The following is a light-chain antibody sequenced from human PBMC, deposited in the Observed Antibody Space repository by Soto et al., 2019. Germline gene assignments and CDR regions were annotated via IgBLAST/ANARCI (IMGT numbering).Light chain of an antibody. V-gene: IGLV2-8*01. CDR2: DVN. Sequence: QSALTQPPSASGSPGQPLTISCTGTSTDVGNYNYVSWYQQHPGKAPKLMISDVNRRPSGVPDRFSGSKSGNTASLTVSGLQAEDEADYYCSSYAGSNNWVFGGGTKVTVL. CDR3: SSYAGSNNWV. J-gene: IGLJ3*02. CDR1: STDVGNYNY.